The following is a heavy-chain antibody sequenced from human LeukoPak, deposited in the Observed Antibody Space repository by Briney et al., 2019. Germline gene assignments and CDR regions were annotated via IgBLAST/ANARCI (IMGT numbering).Heavy chain of an antibody. CDR3: AGAAHLKNWFDP. CDR2: IYTSGST. J-gene: IGHJ5*02. CDR1: GGSISSYY. D-gene: IGHD2-15*01. Sequence: LDTLSLTCTVSGGSISSYYWSWIRQPPGKGLERIGYIYTSGSTNYNPSLKSRVTISVDTSKNQFSLKLSSVTAADTAVYYCAGAAHLKNWFDPWGQGTLATVSS. V-gene: IGHV4-4*09.